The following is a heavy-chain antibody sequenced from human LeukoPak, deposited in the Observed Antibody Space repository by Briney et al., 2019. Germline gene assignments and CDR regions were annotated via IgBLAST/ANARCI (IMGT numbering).Heavy chain of an antibody. D-gene: IGHD6-13*01. J-gene: IGHJ4*02. CDR3: ARYGVVAAASSTDF. Sequence: MASETLSPTFFVSGGSISTGGYYWGWVRQPPGNGLEWIGNAYYSGTTYYMPALKGQLTISVDTSKNQFSLKLTSVPAADTAVYYCARYGVVAAASSTDFWGQETLVSVSS. CDR2: AYYSGTT. V-gene: IGHV4-39*01. CDR1: GGSISTGGYY.